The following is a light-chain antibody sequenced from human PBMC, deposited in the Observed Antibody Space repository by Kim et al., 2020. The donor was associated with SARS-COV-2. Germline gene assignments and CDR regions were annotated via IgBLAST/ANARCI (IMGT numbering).Light chain of an antibody. Sequence: VSPGERATLSCRASQSVSSNLAWYQQKPGQAPRLLIYGASTRATGIPARFSGSGSGTEFTLTISSLQSEDFAVYYCQQYNNWPPSTFGQGTKLEIK. CDR3: QQYNNWPPST. V-gene: IGKV3-15*01. CDR2: GAS. CDR1: QSVSSN. J-gene: IGKJ2*01.